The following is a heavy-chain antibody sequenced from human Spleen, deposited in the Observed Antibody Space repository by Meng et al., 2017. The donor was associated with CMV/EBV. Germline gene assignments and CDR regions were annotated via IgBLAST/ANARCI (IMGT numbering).Heavy chain of an antibody. CDR3: AREHITMVRGEAFDI. D-gene: IGHD3-10*01. CDR1: GYTFTNYY. Sequence: ASVKVSCKASGYTFTNYYMHWVRQAPGQGLEWMGVINPSGDSTTHAQKFQGRVTITTDESTSTAYMELSRLRSDDTAVYYCAREHITMVRGEAFDIWGQGTMVTVSS. CDR2: INPSGDST. J-gene: IGHJ3*02. V-gene: IGHV1-46*01.